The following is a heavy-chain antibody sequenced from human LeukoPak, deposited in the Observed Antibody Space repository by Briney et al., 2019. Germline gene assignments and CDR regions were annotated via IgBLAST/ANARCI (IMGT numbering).Heavy chain of an antibody. J-gene: IGHJ4*02. CDR3: ARLGTAGTDY. CDR1: GYTFTGYY. CDR2: INPSGGST. D-gene: IGHD6-13*01. V-gene: IGHV1-46*01. Sequence: VSVKVSCKASGYTFTGYYMHWVRQAPGQGLEWMGIINPSGGSTSYAQKFQGRVTMTRDTSTSTVYMELSSLRSEDTAVYYCARLGTAGTDYWGQGTLVTVSS.